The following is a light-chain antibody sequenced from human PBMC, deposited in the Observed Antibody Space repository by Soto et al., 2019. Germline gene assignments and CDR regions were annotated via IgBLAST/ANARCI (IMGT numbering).Light chain of an antibody. CDR2: DAS. Sequence: EIMLTQSPGTLSLSPGERATLSCRASQTVSSYLLWYQQKPGQAPRLLIYDASNRASGTPARFSGSGSETGFTLTISSLEPEDIAVYYCLHRMNWPLTFGQGTRLEI. J-gene: IGKJ5*01. V-gene: IGKV3-11*01. CDR3: LHRMNWPLT. CDR1: QTVSSY.